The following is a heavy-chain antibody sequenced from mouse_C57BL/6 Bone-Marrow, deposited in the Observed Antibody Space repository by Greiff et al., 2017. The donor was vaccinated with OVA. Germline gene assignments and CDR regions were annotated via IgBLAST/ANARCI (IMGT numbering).Heavy chain of an antibody. Sequence: EVKLQESGPGLVKPSQSLSLTCSVTGYSITSGYYWNWIRQLPGNKLEWMGFISYDGSNNYNPSLKNRTSITRDTSKNQFFLKLNSVTTEDTAAYDGERAGNYGSSYGYFDVWGTGTTVTVSA. CDR3: ERAGNYGSSYGYFDV. V-gene: IGHV3-6*01. CDR1: GYSITSGYY. CDR2: ISYDGSN. D-gene: IGHD1-1*01. J-gene: IGHJ1*03.